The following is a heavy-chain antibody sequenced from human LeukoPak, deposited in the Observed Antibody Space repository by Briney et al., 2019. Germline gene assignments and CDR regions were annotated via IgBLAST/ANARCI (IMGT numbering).Heavy chain of an antibody. Sequence: SGTPSLTCAVSGGSISSSNWWSWVRQPPGKGLEWIGEIYHSGSTNYNPSLKSRVTISVDKSKNQFSLKLSSVTAADTAVYYCARLQPPREPRYGGNSFDAFDIWGQGTMVTVSS. CDR2: IYHSGST. J-gene: IGHJ3*02. CDR1: GGSISSSNW. V-gene: IGHV4-4*02. D-gene: IGHD4-23*01. CDR3: ARLQPPREPRYGGNSFDAFDI.